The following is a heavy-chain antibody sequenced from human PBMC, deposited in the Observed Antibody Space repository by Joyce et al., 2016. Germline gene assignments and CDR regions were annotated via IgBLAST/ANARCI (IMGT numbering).Heavy chain of an antibody. CDR1: GVPFSGFY. CDR3: ARQRAYNYVS. V-gene: IGHV4-34*01. J-gene: IGHJ4*02. CDR2: INHSGDT. Sequence: QVHLQQWGAGLLKPSETLSLTCAVYGVPFSGFYWAWIRQSPGKGLEWIGEINHSGDTNYNPSLKSRVTISIDTSNDQFALKLTSMTAADTAMYDCARQRAYNYVSWGQGTLVTVSS. D-gene: IGHD1-1*01.